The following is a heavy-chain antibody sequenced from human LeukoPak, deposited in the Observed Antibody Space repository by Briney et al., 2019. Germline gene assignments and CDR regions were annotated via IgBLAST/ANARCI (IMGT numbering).Heavy chain of an antibody. CDR1: GYTFTSYG. CDR2: IIPILGIA. CDR3: ARGTTGTTAFFYFDY. Sequence: SVKVSCKASGYTFTSYGISWVRQAPGQGLEWMGRIIPILGIANYAQKFQGRVTITADKSTSTAYMELSSLRSEDTAVYYCARGTTGTTAFFYFDYWGQGTLVTVSS. J-gene: IGHJ4*02. D-gene: IGHD1-7*01. V-gene: IGHV1-69*04.